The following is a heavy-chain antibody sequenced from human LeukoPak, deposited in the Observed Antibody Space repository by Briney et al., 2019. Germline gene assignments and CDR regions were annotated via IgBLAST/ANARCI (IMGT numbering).Heavy chain of an antibody. CDR1: GGSISSYY. Sequence: SETLSLTCTVSGGSISSYYWSWIRQPAGKGLQWIGRIYTSGGTDYNPSLKSRVTVSIDTSKNQFSLKLSSVTAADTAVYYCARGEAPSNWFDPWGQGTLVTVSS. V-gene: IGHV4-4*07. J-gene: IGHJ5*02. CDR3: ARGEAPSNWFDP. CDR2: IYTSGGT.